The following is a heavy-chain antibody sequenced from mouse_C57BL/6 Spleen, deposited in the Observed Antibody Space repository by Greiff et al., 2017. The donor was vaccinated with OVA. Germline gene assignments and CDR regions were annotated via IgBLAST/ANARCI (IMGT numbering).Heavy chain of an antibody. Sequence: EVQLVESGPELVKPGASVKISCKASGYSFTGYYMNWVKQSPEKSLEWIGEINPSTGGTTYNQKFKAKATLTVDKSSSTAYMQLKSLTSEDSAVYYCARKDYYDSSLWYCDVWGTGTTVTVSS. D-gene: IGHD1-1*01. CDR3: ARKDYYDSSLWYCDV. CDR1: GYSFTGYY. J-gene: IGHJ1*03. CDR2: INPSTGGT. V-gene: IGHV1-42*01.